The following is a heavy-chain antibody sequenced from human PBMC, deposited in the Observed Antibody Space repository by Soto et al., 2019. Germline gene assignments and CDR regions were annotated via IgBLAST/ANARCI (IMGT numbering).Heavy chain of an antibody. D-gene: IGHD3-22*01. CDR3: ARGYLAFDSSGFNWFDP. Sequence: GASVKVSCKPSGYTFTSYAMHWVRQAPGQRLEWMGWINAGNGNTKYSQKFQGRVTITRDTSASTAYMELSSLRSEDTAVYYCARGYLAFDSSGFNWFDPWGQGTLVTXSS. V-gene: IGHV1-3*01. CDR2: INAGNGNT. CDR1: GYTFTSYA. J-gene: IGHJ5*02.